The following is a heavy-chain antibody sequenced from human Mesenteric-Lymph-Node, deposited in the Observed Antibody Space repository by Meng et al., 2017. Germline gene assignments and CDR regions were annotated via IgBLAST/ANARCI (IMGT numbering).Heavy chain of an antibody. Sequence: ASVKVSCKASGYTFSTYGISWVRQAPGQGLEWMGRINPNSGGTNYAQKFQGRVTMTRDTSISTAYMELSGLTSDDTAVYYCAQMIVVAHDAFDIWGQGTMVTVSS. D-gene: IGHD3-22*01. V-gene: IGHV1-2*06. CDR2: INPNSGGT. CDR3: AQMIVVAHDAFDI. CDR1: GYTFSTYG. J-gene: IGHJ3*02.